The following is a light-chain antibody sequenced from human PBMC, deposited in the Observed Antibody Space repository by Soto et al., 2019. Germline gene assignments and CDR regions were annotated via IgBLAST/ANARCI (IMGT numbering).Light chain of an antibody. CDR3: QKYDSAPFT. V-gene: IGKV1-27*01. CDR1: QDIGYF. CDR2: AAS. J-gene: IGKJ3*01. Sequence: DIQMTQSPSSLSASVGDRVTITCLASQDIGYFLTWYQQRPGKVPKLIIYAASSLFSWARSLFSGSGSGTDFTLTIFNLQPDDVANSSCQKYDSAPFTFGHGTRVEIK.